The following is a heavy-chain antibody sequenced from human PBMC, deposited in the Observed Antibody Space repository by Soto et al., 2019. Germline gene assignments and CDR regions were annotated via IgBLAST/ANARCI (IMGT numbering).Heavy chain of an antibody. CDR2: IYHTGST. Sequence: SETLSLTCTVSGVTVSSDAYYWSWIRQHPGKGLEWIGNIYHTGSTYYSPSLKSRVVISLDTSNNQFSLTLTSVTAADTAVYYCARYRLSGNKWYKLDYWGRGTLVTVSS. J-gene: IGHJ4*02. CDR3: ARYRLSGNKWYKLDY. D-gene: IGHD1-1*01. CDR1: GVTVSSDAYY. V-gene: IGHV4-31*03.